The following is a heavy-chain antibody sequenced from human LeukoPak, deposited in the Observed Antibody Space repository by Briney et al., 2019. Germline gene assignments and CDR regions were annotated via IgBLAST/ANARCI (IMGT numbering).Heavy chain of an antibody. Sequence: GGSLTLACATSGFTFGCNKMLELREARGKGLVWVSRINSDGSSTSYADSVKGRFTISRDNARNTLYLQTNSLRAEDTAVYYCARDYGTVTTAYNAFDPWGQGTLVTVS. V-gene: IGHV3-74*01. CDR1: GFTFGCNK. J-gene: IGHJ5*02. CDR2: INSDGSST. CDR3: ARDYGTVTTAYNAFDP. D-gene: IGHD4-17*01.